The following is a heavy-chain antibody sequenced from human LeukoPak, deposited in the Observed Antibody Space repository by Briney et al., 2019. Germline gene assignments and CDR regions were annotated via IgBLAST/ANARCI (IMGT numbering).Heavy chain of an antibody. D-gene: IGHD6-25*01. CDR1: GYPFSRPW. Sequence: GESLKISCKGSGYPFSRPWIAWVRQVPGKGLEWMGIIYPGDSDTRYSPSVQGQVTISADGSIDTAYLHWSSLKASDTAVYYCARRRQPGSFDYWGQGTLVTVSS. V-gene: IGHV5-51*01. CDR2: IYPGDSDT. J-gene: IGHJ4*02. CDR3: ARRRQPGSFDY.